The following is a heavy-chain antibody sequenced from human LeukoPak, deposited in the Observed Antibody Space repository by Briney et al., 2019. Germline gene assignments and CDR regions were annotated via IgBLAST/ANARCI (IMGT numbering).Heavy chain of an antibody. D-gene: IGHD6-13*01. CDR2: ISYDGSNK. V-gene: IGHV3-30*04. J-gene: IGHJ4*02. CDR3: AREAAATFDY. CDR1: GFTFSSYA. Sequence: GGSLRLSCAASGFTFSSYAMHWVRQAPGKGLEWVAVISYDGSNKYYADSVKGRFTISRDNSKNTLYLQMNSLRAEDTAVYYCAREAAATFDYWGQGTLVTVSS.